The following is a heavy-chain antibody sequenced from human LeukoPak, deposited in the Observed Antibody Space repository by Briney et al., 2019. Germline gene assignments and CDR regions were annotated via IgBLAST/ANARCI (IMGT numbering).Heavy chain of an antibody. Sequence: ASVKVSCKASGYTFTSYDINWVRQATGQGLEWMGWMNPNSGNTGYAQKFQGRVTMTEDTSTDTAYMELSSLRSEDTAVYYCATDRAYTIFEGWGQGTLVTVSS. CDR2: MNPNSGNT. CDR1: GYTFTSYD. D-gene: IGHD3-3*01. CDR3: ATDRAYTIFEG. J-gene: IGHJ4*02. V-gene: IGHV1-8*01.